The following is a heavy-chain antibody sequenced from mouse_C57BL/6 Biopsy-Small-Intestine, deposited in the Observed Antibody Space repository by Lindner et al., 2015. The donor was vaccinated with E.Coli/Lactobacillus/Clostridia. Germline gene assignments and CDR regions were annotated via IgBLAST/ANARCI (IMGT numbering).Heavy chain of an antibody. Sequence: VQLQESGAELVRPGASVKLSCTASAFNIKDDYMHWVKQRPEQGLEWIGWIDPENGDTEYASKFQGKATITADTSSNTAYLQLSSLTSEDTAVYYCTTGATTVGDYWGQGTTLTVSS. CDR1: AFNIKDDY. V-gene: IGHV14-4*01. D-gene: IGHD1-1*01. CDR3: TTGATTVGDY. CDR2: IDPENGDT. J-gene: IGHJ2*01.